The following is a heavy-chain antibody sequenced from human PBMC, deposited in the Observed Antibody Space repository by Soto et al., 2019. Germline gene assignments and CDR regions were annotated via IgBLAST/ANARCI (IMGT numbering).Heavy chain of an antibody. J-gene: IGHJ4*02. V-gene: IGHV4-39*01. CDR2: IYYSGST. CDR3: ARNPYFPYYYDSSGYYYFDY. Sequence: SETLSLTCTVSGGSISSSSYYWGWIRQPPGKGLEWIGSIYYSGSTYYNPSLKSRVTISVDTSKNQFSLKLSSVTAADTAVYYCARNPYFPYYYDSSGYYYFDYWGQGTLVTVSS. D-gene: IGHD3-22*01. CDR1: GGSISSSSYY.